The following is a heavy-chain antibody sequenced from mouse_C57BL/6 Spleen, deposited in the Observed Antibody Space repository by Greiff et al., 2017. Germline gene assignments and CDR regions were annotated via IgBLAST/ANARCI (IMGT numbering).Heavy chain of an antibody. Sequence: VQLQQSGAELVKPGASVKISCKASGYAFSSYWMNWVKQRPGKGLEWIGQIYPGDGDTNYNGKFKGKAPLTADKSSSTAYMQLSSLTSEDSAVYFCARGWLLHWYFDVWGTGTTVTVSS. V-gene: IGHV1-80*01. CDR1: GYAFSSYW. D-gene: IGHD2-3*01. J-gene: IGHJ1*03. CDR3: ARGWLLHWYFDV. CDR2: IYPGDGDT.